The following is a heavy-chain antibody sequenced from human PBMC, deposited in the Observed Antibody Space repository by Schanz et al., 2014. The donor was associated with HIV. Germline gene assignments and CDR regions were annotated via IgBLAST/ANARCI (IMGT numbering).Heavy chain of an antibody. CDR1: GFTFNNYA. Sequence: VQLVESGGGVVQPGRSLRLSCAASGFTFNNYAMTWVRQAPGKGLEWVSSISESGGRSYYADSVNGRFTISRDNSKNTLYLQMNSLRPEDTAVYYCAKDKSRHTYSSSSIFDPWGQGTLVTVSS. CDR3: AKDKSRHTYSSSSIFDP. D-gene: IGHD6-13*01. J-gene: IGHJ5*02. CDR2: ISESGGRS. V-gene: IGHV3-23*04.